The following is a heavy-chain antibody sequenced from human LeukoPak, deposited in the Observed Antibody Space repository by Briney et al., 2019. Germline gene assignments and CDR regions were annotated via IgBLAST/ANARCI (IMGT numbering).Heavy chain of an antibody. D-gene: IGHD1-26*01. CDR2: INPSGGST. CDR3: ARAEPSDSGSHLLRY. J-gene: IGHJ4*02. CDR1: GYTFTSYY. Sequence: ASVKVSCKASGYTFTSYYMHWVRQAPGQGLEWMGIINPSGGSTSYAQKFQGRVTMTRDTSTSTVYMELSSLRSEDTAVYYCARAEPSDSGSHLLRYWGQGTLVTVSS. V-gene: IGHV1-46*03.